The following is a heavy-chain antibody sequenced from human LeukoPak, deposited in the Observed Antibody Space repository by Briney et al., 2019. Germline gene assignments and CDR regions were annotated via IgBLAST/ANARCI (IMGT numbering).Heavy chain of an antibody. CDR1: GFTFTYFA. V-gene: IGHV3-23*01. J-gene: IGHJ4*02. CDR2: ISSSGDST. Sequence: GGSLRLSCAASGFTFTYFAFSWVRQAPGKGLEWVSTISSSGDSTYYADSVKGRFTLSRDNSKNTLYLQVNSLRAEDTAVYYCAKNGKYYFDYWGQGTLLTVSS. CDR3: AKNGKYYFDY.